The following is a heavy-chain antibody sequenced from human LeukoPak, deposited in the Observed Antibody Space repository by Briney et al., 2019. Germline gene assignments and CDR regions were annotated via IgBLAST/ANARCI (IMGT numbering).Heavy chain of an antibody. CDR1: VFTFSSYG. CDR3: AKDIQDYGDLRPSYYYYYGMDV. Sequence: GRSLRLSCAASVFTFSSYGMHWVRQAPGKGLEWVAVISYDGSNIYYADSVKGRFTISRDNSKNTLYLQMNSLRAEDTAVYYCAKDIQDYGDLRPSYYYYYGMDVWGQGTTVTVSS. J-gene: IGHJ6*02. V-gene: IGHV3-30*18. D-gene: IGHD4-17*01. CDR2: ISYDGSNI.